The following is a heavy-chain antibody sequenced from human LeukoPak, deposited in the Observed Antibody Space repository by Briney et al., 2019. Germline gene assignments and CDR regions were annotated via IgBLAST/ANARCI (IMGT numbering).Heavy chain of an antibody. Sequence: GASVKVSSKASGYTFTAYYMHWVRHAPVQGLEWIGWINPNSVGTNYAQKFQGRVTMTRDASISTAYMELSRLRSDDTAVYYCARDRGSYYSLFDYWGQGTLVTVSS. CDR1: GYTFTAYY. J-gene: IGHJ4*02. D-gene: IGHD1-26*01. V-gene: IGHV1-2*02. CDR3: ARDRGSYYSLFDY. CDR2: INPNSVGT.